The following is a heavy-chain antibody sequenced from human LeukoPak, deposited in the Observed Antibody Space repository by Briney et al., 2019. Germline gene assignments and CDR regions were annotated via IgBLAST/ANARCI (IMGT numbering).Heavy chain of an antibody. D-gene: IGHD2-15*01. V-gene: IGHV3-30*04. CDR2: ISYGGSNK. Sequence: PGGSLRLSCAVSGLTFSSYAVQWVRQARGKGVEWGAVISYGGSNKYYAASVKGRYTISRDNSKNTLYLQMNRVRAEDTAGDHCARDRGYCSESSCYNYFDYWVQGTLSTVSS. CDR3: ARDRGYCSESSCYNYFDY. CDR1: GLTFSSYA. J-gene: IGHJ4*02.